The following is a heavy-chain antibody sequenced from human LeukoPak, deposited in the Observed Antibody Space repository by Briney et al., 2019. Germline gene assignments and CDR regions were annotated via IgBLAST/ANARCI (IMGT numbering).Heavy chain of an antibody. J-gene: IGHJ4*02. CDR1: GFTFSSYA. D-gene: IGHD3-3*01. CDR3: AKASWVSSADAVL. Sequence: GGSLRLSCAASGFTFSSYAMSWVRQAPARGLEWVSSLRGDGETFYGDSVKGRFTLSRDESRNTVYLQMNNLRVEDTAVYFCAKASWVSSADAVLWGQGTVVTASS. V-gene: IGHV3-23*01. CDR2: LRGDGET.